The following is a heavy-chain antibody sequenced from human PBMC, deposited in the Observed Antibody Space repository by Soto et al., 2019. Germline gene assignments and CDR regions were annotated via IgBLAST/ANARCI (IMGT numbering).Heavy chain of an antibody. Sequence: QVHLVQSGAEVRKPGSSVKVSCKAPGGTFSTYIISWVRQAPGQGLEWMGRIIPIPDITNYAQKFQGRVTITAHRTTSTAYIELTSLKSEDTAVYYCARDRITTRGDAFDLWGQGALVTVSS. J-gene: IGHJ3*01. CDR3: ARDRITTRGDAFDL. V-gene: IGHV1-69*08. CDR1: GGTFSTYI. CDR2: IIPIPDIT. D-gene: IGHD3-3*01.